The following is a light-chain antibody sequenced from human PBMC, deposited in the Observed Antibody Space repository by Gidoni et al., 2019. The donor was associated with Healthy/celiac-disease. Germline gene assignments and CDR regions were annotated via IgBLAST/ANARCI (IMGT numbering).Light chain of an antibody. CDR1: NIGSKS. Sequence: SYVLTQPHSVSVAPGKTARITCGGNNIGSKSVHWYQQKQGQAPVLVIYYDSDRPSGIPERFSGSNSGNTATLTISRVEAGDEADYYCQVWDSSSDHVVFGGGTKLTVL. CDR3: QVWDSSSDHVV. V-gene: IGLV3-21*04. J-gene: IGLJ2*01. CDR2: YDS.